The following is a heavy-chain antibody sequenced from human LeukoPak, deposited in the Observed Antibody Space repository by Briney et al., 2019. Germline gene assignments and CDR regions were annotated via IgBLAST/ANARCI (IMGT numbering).Heavy chain of an antibody. V-gene: IGHV2-5*04. CDR1: GFSLITSGVG. Sequence: SGPTLVKPTQTLTLTCTFSGFSLITSGVGVGWIRQPPGKALEWLALIYCNDQRRYSPSLRRRLTINKNTSKNQVVLTLTNMDPVDTGTYYCVHTNLSPAGPTAAFDIWGQGTMVTVSS. CDR3: VHTNLSPAGPTAAFDI. J-gene: IGHJ3*02. CDR2: IYCNDQR. D-gene: IGHD2-2*01.